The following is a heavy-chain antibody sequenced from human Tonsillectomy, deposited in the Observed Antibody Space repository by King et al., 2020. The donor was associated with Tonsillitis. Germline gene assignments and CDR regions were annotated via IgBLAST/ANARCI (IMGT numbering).Heavy chain of an antibody. Sequence: VQLVESGGGVVQPGRSLRLSCAASGFTFSSYGMHWVRQAPGKGLEWVALISYDGTNEYYADSVKGRFTISRDNSKNVLYLQMNSLGPEDTAVYYCARDGVEGAIFGPADYWGQGTPVTVSS. CDR3: ARDGVEGAIFGPADY. V-gene: IGHV3-30*03. D-gene: IGHD3-3*01. CDR1: GFTFSSYG. CDR2: ISYDGTNE. J-gene: IGHJ4*02.